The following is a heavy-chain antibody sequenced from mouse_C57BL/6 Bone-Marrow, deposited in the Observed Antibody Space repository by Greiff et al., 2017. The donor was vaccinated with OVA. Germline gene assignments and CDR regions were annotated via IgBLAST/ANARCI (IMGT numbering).Heavy chain of an antibody. CDR2: ISSGGSYT. V-gene: IGHV5-6*01. D-gene: IGHD3-3*01. J-gene: IGHJ1*03. CDR1: GFTFSSYG. Sequence: EVMLVESGGDLVKPGGYLKLSCAASGFTFSSYGMSWVRQTPDKRLEWVATISSGGSYTYYPDSVKGRFTISRDNAKNTLYLQMSSLKSEDTAMYYCARGGTWGYFDVWGTGTTVTVSS. CDR3: ARGGTWGYFDV.